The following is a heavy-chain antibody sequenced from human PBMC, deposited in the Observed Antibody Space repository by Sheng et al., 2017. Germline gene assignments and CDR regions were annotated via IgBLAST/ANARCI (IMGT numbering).Heavy chain of an antibody. V-gene: IGHV1-69*13. J-gene: IGHJ5*02. CDR1: GYSFSNHA. D-gene: IGHD2-8*01. CDR3: ARGIANGKFDP. CDR2: IIPIFRST. Sequence: QVRLVQSGSEMKEPGTSVTVSCTASGYSFSNHALSWLRKAPGQGPEWMGGIIPIFRSTNYAQKFQGRVTISADESTSTAYMEMRSLRSEDTAIYYCARGIANGKFDPWGRGNP.